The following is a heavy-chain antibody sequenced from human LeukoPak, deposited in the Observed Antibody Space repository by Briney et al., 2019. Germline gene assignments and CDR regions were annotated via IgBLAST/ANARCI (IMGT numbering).Heavy chain of an antibody. J-gene: IGHJ1*01. CDR1: GYTFTSYD. D-gene: IGHD3-22*01. Sequence: SVKVSCKASGYTFTSYDINWVRQATGQGLEWMGRIIPIFGTANYAQKFQGRVTITTDESTSTAYMELSSLRSEDTAVYYCAREALLYYDSSGYYLGWFQHWGQGTLVTVSS. CDR3: AREALLYYDSSGYYLGWFQH. V-gene: IGHV1-69*05. CDR2: IIPIFGTA.